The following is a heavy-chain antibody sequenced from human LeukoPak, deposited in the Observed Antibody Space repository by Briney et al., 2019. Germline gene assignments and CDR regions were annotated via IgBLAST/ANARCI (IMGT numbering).Heavy chain of an antibody. D-gene: IGHD5-24*01. J-gene: IGHJ4*02. Sequence: GGSLRLSCAASGLTFSSYAMTWVRQAPGKGLEWVSGISGSGDRTFYADSVKGRFTISRDNSKNTLYLQMNSLRAEDTAVYYCAMGSWLQSYYWGQGTLVTVSS. CDR3: AMGSWLQSYY. CDR2: ISGSGDRT. CDR1: GLTFSSYA. V-gene: IGHV3-23*01.